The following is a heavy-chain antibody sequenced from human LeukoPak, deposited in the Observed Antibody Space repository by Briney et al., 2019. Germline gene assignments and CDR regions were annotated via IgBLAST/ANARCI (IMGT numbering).Heavy chain of an antibody. D-gene: IGHD2-15*01. CDR2: SYSGGST. V-gene: IGHV3-66*01. Sequence: GGSLRLSCAASGFSVSSNYINWVRQAPGKGLEWVSVSYSGGSTYYADSVKGRITISRDNSKNTLYLQMNSLRAEDTAVYYCAKVGDHIVVVVANPLYFDYWGQGTLVTVSS. CDR1: GFSVSSNY. J-gene: IGHJ4*02. CDR3: AKVGDHIVVVVANPLYFDY.